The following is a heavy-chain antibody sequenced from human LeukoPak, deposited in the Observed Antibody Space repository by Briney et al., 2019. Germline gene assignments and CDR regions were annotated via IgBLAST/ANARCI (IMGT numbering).Heavy chain of an antibody. CDR1: GYTFTDYY. Sequence: ASVKVSCKASGYTFTDYYMHWVRQAPGQGLEWMGRINPHSGGTDHAQKFQGRVTMTRDTSISTAYMELSRLRSDDTAVYYCAKIYSWYLGGSYLDYWGQGTLVTVSS. CDR2: INPHSGGT. CDR3: AKIYSWYLGGSYLDY. J-gene: IGHJ4*02. V-gene: IGHV1-2*02. D-gene: IGHD3-16*01.